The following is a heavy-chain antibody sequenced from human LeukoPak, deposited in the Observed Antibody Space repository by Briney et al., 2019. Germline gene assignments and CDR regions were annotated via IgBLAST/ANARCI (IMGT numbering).Heavy chain of an antibody. V-gene: IGHV3-23*01. CDR2: ISGSGGST. CDR1: GFTFSSYA. Sequence: GGSLSLSCAASGFTFSSYALRWVRQAPGEGLEWVSAISGSGGSTYYADSVKGRFTISRDNSKNTLYLQMNSLSAEDTAVYYCAKRPYDLWSGYYSFDYWGQGTLVTVSS. CDR3: AKRPYDLWSGYYSFDY. D-gene: IGHD3-3*01. J-gene: IGHJ4*02.